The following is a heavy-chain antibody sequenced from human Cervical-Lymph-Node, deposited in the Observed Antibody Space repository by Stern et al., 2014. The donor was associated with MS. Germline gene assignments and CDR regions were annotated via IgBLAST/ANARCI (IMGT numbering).Heavy chain of an antibody. V-gene: IGHV1-69*06. CDR2: IIPFLNTA. CDR3: ASSLVASGH. Sequence: QVQLMQSGAEVKKPGSSVKVSCKASGGTFRTHPITWVRQAPGQGLEWMGGIIPFLNTANYAQKFQGRITITADKSTGTTYMEISSLRSDDTAVYYCASSLVASGHWGQGTLVIVS. D-gene: IGHD2-8*02. J-gene: IGHJ4*02. CDR1: GGTFRTHP.